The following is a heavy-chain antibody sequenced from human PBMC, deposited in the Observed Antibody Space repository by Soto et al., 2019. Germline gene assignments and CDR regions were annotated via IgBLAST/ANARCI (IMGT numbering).Heavy chain of an antibody. J-gene: IGHJ4*02. CDR1: GGSISSSGYY. V-gene: IGHV4-39*01. Sequence: QVQLQESGPGLVKPSETLSLTCTVSGGSISSSGYYWAWVRQPPGKRLEWIGSIDYSGNTYYNPSLMSRVTVSADTSKNQFSLKVRYVTAADTAVYYCARDFGDYRTDFWGQGTLVTVSS. CDR3: ARDFGDYRTDF. D-gene: IGHD4-17*01. CDR2: IDYSGNT.